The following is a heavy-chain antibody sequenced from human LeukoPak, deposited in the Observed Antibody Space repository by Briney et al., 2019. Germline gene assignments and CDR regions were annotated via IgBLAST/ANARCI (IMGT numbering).Heavy chain of an antibody. CDR2: IYYSGST. Sequence: PSETLSLTCTVSGGSIISSNYYWGWVRQPPGKGLEWIGTIYYSGSTNYNPSLKSRVTISADMPKNQYSLKVSSVTAADTAVYYCARPATSGTYYSAFDYWGQGTLVTVSS. J-gene: IGHJ4*02. V-gene: IGHV4-39*01. CDR3: ARPATSGTYYSAFDY. D-gene: IGHD3-22*01. CDR1: GGSIISSNYY.